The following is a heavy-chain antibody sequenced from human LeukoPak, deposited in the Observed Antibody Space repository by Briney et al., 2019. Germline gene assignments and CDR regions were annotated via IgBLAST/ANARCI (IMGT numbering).Heavy chain of an antibody. CDR3: ARSAYCGGDCYSGLDYYMDV. CDR2: ISSSSSYI. V-gene: IGHV3-21*01. D-gene: IGHD2-21*01. CDR1: GFTFSSYS. Sequence: TGGSLRLSCAASGFTFSSYSMNWVRQAPGKGLEWVSSISSSSSYIYYADSVKGRFTISRDNAKNSLYLQMNSLRAEDTAVYYCARSAYCGGDCYSGLDYYMDVRGKGTTVTVSS. J-gene: IGHJ6*03.